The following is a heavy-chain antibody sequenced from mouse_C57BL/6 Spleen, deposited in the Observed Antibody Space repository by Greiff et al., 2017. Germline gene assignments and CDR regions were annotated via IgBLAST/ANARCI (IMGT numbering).Heavy chain of an antibody. V-gene: IGHV1-80*01. CDR2: IYPGDGDT. Sequence: QVQLQQSGAELVKPGASVKISCKASGYAFSSYWMNWVKQRPGKGLEWIGQIYPGDGDTNYNGKFKGKDTLTADKSSSTAYMQLSSLTSEDSAVYFCARRTTVVAHFDVWGTGTTVTVSS. D-gene: IGHD1-1*01. J-gene: IGHJ1*03. CDR3: ARRTTVVAHFDV. CDR1: GYAFSSYW.